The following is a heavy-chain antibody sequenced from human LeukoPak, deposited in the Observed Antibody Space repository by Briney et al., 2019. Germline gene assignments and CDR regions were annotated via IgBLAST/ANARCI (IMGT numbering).Heavy chain of an antibody. J-gene: IGHJ1*01. CDR1: GFTFSSYA. V-gene: IGHV3-23*01. CDR2: ISGSGGST. CDR3: AKAGRYYYDSSGNPAEYFQH. Sequence: GGSLRLSCAASGFTFSSYAMSWVRQAPGKGLEWVSAISGSGGSTYYADSVKGRFTISRDNSKNTLYLRMNSLRAEDTAVYYCAKAGRYYYDSSGNPAEYFQHWGQGTLVTVCS. D-gene: IGHD3-22*01.